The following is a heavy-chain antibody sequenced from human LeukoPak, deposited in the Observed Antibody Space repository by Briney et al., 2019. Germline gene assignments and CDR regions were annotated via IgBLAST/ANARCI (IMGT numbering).Heavy chain of an antibody. Sequence: SETLSLTCTVSGGSISSYYWSWIRQPPGKGLEWIGYIYYSGSTNYNPSLKSRVTISVDTSKNQFSLKLSSVTAADTAVYYCAKEGGVVVITYDYWGQGTLVTVSS. J-gene: IGHJ4*02. CDR1: GGSISSYY. CDR3: AKEGGVVVITYDY. V-gene: IGHV4-59*01. CDR2: IYYSGST. D-gene: IGHD3-22*01.